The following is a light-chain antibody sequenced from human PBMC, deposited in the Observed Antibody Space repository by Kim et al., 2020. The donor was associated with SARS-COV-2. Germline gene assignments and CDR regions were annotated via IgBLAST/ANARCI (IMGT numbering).Light chain of an antibody. CDR3: QVWDDDSDHWV. CDR2: YDS. V-gene: IGLV3-21*04. Sequence: APGQTATIDCGGDNLRRQNVHWYQQMPGQAPVVVIEYDSDRPSGIPERISGSKSGNTATLTITSVEARDEADFYCQVWDDDSDHWVFGGGTQLTVL. CDR1: NLRRQN. J-gene: IGLJ3*02.